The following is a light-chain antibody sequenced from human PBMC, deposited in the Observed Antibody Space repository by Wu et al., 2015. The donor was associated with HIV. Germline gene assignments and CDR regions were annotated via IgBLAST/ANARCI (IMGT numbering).Light chain of an antibody. CDR1: HSISSY. CDR3: QQSYSTPFT. CDR2: AAS. V-gene: IGKV1-39*01. Sequence: DIQMTQSPSSLSASVGDRVTITCRASHSISSYLNWYQQKPGKAPKLLIYAASSLQSGVPSRFSGSGSGTDFTLTINSLQPEDFATYYCQQSYSTPFTFGPGTKVDIK. J-gene: IGKJ3*01.